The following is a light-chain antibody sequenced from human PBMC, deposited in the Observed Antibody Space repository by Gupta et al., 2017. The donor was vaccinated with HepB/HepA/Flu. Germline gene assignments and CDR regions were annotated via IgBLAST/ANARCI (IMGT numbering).Light chain of an antibody. V-gene: IGKV3-20*01. CDR1: QSIGSNF. CDR2: SAS. Sequence: EILLTQSPGSLSLSPGERATLSCRASQSIGSNFLAWYQQKPGQAPRLVIYSASNRATGIPDRFSGGGSGTDFTLTITRLEPEDFAVYYCQQHGSSTVTFGQGTNVEIK. CDR3: QQHGSSTVT. J-gene: IGKJ1*01.